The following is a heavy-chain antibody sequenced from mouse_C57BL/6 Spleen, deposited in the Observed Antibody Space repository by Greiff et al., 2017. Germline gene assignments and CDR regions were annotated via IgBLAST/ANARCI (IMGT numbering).Heavy chain of an antibody. Sequence: VQLQQPGAELVKPGASVKLSCKASGYTFTSYWMHWVKQRPGQGLEWIGMIHPNSGSTNYNEKFKSKATLTVDNSSSTAYMQLSSLTSEDSAVYYCGRDDYYGSSFPFGDWGQGTTLTVAS. CDR3: GRDDYYGSSFPFGD. J-gene: IGHJ2*01. CDR1: GYTFTSYW. V-gene: IGHV1-64*01. D-gene: IGHD1-1*01. CDR2: IHPNSGST.